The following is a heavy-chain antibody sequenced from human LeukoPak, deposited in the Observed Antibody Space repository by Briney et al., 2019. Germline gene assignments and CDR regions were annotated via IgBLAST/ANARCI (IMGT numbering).Heavy chain of an antibody. CDR1: GLTVSSSY. V-gene: IGHV3-74*01. CDR2: INSDGSST. D-gene: IGHD3-10*01. Sequence: GGSLRLSCAASGLTVSSSYMSWVRQAPGKGLVWVSRINSDGSSTSYADSVKGRFTISRDNAKNTLYLQMNSLRADDTAVYYCARALLWFGGYYFDYWGQGTLVTVSS. J-gene: IGHJ4*02. CDR3: ARALLWFGGYYFDY.